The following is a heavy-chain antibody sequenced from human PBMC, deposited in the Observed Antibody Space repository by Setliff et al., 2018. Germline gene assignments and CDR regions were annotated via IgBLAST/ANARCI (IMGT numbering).Heavy chain of an antibody. J-gene: IGHJ6*03. CDR1: GGTFSSYG. CDR3: AREWVHIRSSTDYHYYMDV. CDR2: TIPIFGTT. V-gene: IGHV1-69*05. D-gene: IGHD2-21*01. Sequence: SVKGSCKASGGTFSSYGISWVRQAPGQGPEWMGGTIPIFGTTNYAQKFQGRVTIITDESTSTAYMELSSLTSADTAVYYCAREWVHIRSSTDYHYYMDVWGRGTTVTVSS.